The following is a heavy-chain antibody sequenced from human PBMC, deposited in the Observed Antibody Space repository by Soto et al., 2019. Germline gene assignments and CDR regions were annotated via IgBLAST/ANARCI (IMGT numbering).Heavy chain of an antibody. CDR3: ARGGPYSSTGDWFDP. CDR1: GGTFSSYA. D-gene: IGHD6-13*01. Sequence: ASVKVSCKASGGTFSSYAISWVRQAPGQGLEWMGGIIPIFGTANYAQRFQGRVTITADESTSTAYMELSSLRSEDTAVYYCARGGPYSSTGDWFDPWGQGTLVTVSS. V-gene: IGHV1-69*13. J-gene: IGHJ5*02. CDR2: IIPIFGTA.